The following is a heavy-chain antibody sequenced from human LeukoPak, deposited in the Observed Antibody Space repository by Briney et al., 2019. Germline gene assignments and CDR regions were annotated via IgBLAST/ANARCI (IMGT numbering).Heavy chain of an antibody. CDR1: GFTLSSYA. CDR2: IYSGGST. D-gene: IGHD3-10*01. V-gene: IGHV3-53*01. CDR3: ARAPDRSGSYYGGFDI. J-gene: IGHJ3*02. Sequence: GGSLRLSCAASGFTLSSYAMTWVRQAPGRGLEWVSVIYSGGSTYYADSVKGRFTISRDNSKNTLYLQMNSLRAEDTAVYYCARAPDRSGSYYGGFDIWGQGTMVTVSS.